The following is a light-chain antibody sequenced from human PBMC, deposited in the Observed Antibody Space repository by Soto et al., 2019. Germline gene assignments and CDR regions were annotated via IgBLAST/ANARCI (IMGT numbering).Light chain of an antibody. CDR3: QQYGRSRWT. CDR1: QSISSSY. V-gene: IGKV3-20*01. J-gene: IGKJ1*01. Sequence: EIVLTQSPDTLSLSPGDRATLSCRASQSISSSYLAWYQQKPGQAPRLLIYGASSRAAGIPDRFSGSGSGTDFTLTISRLEPEDSAVYYCQQYGRSRWTFGQGTKVDIK. CDR2: GAS.